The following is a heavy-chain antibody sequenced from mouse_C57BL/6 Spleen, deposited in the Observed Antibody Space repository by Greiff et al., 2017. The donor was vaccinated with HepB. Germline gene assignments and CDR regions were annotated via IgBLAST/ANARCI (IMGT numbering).Heavy chain of an antibody. J-gene: IGHJ1*03. CDR3: ARAFNWDEGYFDV. D-gene: IGHD4-1*01. V-gene: IGHV5-4*03. CDR2: ISDGGSYT. CDR1: GFTFSSYA. Sequence: EVKLVESGGGLVKPGGSLKLSCAASGFTFSSYAMSWVRQTPEKRLEWVATISDGGSYTYYPDNVKGRFTISRDNAKNNLYLQMSHLKSEDTAMYYCARAFNWDEGYFDVWGTGTTVTVSS.